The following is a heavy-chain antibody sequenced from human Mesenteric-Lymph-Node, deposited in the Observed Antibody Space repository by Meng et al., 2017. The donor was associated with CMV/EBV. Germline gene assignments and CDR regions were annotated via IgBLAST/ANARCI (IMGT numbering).Heavy chain of an antibody. Sequence: SCKASGYTFTSYAMHWVRQAPGQRLEWMGWINAGNGNTKYSQKFRGRVTITRDTSASTAYMELSSLRSEDTAVYYCARMAADLPIDYWGQGTLVTVSS. CDR1: GYTFTSYA. J-gene: IGHJ4*02. CDR2: INAGNGNT. CDR3: ARMAADLPIDY. D-gene: IGHD6-13*01. V-gene: IGHV1-3*01.